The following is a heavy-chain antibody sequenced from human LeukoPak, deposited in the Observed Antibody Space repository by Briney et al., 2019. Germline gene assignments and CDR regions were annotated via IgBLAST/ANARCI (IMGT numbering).Heavy chain of an antibody. J-gene: IGHJ4*02. CDR2: ISAYNGNT. V-gene: IGHV1-18*01. Sequence: ASVKVSCKASGYTFSSYGISWVRQAPGQGLEWMGWISAYNGNTDYAQNLRGRLIMTTDTSTSTAYMELRSLRADDTAVYYCARDRITMIRGSGGSLDYWGQGTLVTASS. CDR3: ARDRITMIRGSGGSLDY. CDR1: GYTFSSYG. D-gene: IGHD3-10*01.